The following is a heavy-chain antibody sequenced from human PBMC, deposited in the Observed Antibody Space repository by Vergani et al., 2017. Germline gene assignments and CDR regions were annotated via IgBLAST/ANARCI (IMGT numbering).Heavy chain of an antibody. Sequence: QIQLQESGPGLVKPSETLSLTCSVSGYSISRGFYWAWIRQTPEKGLEWIGGMFHTGEASNSPSHQSRVAFSMDPSKNQFSLQLTSVTAADTAVYFCGVIMVRSPRPDNWFDSWGRGTLVTVSS. CDR3: GVIMVRSPRPDNWFDS. V-gene: IGHV4-38-2*02. J-gene: IGHJ5*01. CDR1: GYSISRGFY. D-gene: IGHD3-10*01. CDR2: MFHTGEA.